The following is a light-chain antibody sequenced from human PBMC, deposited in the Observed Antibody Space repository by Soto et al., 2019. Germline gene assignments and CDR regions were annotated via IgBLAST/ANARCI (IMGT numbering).Light chain of an antibody. CDR3: QHYNNWPPWT. J-gene: IGKJ1*01. Sequence: EIVTTQSPATLSVSPGERATLSCRASQSVSSNLAWYQQKPGQAPRLLIYGASTRATGIPARFIGSGSGTEFTLTISSLQSEDFAVYYCQHYNNWPPWTFGQGTKVEIK. V-gene: IGKV3-15*01. CDR2: GAS. CDR1: QSVSSN.